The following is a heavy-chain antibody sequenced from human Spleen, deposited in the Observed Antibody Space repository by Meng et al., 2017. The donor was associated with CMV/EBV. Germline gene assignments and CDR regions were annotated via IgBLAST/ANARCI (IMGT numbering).Heavy chain of an antibody. Sequence: GESLKISCAASGVTFSTAWMSWVRQAPGRGLEWVGRIRRKTDGGTTDYAAPVKGRFTISRDDSKSIAYLQMNSLKTEDTAVYYCSRASSWYDYWGQGTLVTVSS. CDR1: GVTFSTAW. CDR2: IRRKTDGGTT. V-gene: IGHV3-15*01. CDR3: SRASSWYDY. D-gene: IGHD6-13*01. J-gene: IGHJ4*02.